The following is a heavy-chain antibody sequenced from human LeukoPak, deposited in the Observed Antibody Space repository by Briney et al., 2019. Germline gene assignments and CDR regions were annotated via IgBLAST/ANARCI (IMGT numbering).Heavy chain of an antibody. V-gene: IGHV3-30*03. CDR2: ISYDGSNK. Sequence: PGGSLRLSCAASGFTFSSYGMHWVRQAPGKGLEWVTIISYDGSNKYYADSVKGRFTISRDNSKNTLYLQMNSLRTEDTAVYYCARDRPRWLQWGAFDIWGQGTMVTVSS. D-gene: IGHD5-24*01. J-gene: IGHJ3*02. CDR1: GFTFSSYG. CDR3: ARDRPRWLQWGAFDI.